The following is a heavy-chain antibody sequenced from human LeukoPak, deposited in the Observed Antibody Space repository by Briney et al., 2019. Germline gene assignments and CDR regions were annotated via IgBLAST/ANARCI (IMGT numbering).Heavy chain of an antibody. CDR3: ARDSGTTGEVKFDP. CDR1: GGSIHSY. V-gene: IGHV4-4*07. Sequence: SETLSLTCTVSGGSIHSYWSWIRQPAGKGLEWIGRISGSGTITYNPALQSRLTISIDTSKNQFSLKLMPVTAADTAVYYCARDSGTTGEVKFDPWGQGTLVTVSS. CDR2: ISGSGTI. D-gene: IGHD3-10*01. J-gene: IGHJ5*02.